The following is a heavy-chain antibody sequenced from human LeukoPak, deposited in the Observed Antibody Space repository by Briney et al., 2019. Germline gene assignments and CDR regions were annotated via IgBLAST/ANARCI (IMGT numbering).Heavy chain of an antibody. CDR2: IYPGDSDT. CDR3: ARLGTVVAATPNWFDP. V-gene: IGHV5-51*01. J-gene: IGHJ5*02. Sequence: GESLKLSCKGSGYSFTSYWIGWVRQMPGKGLEWMGIIYPGDSDTRYSPSFQGQVTISADKSISTAYLQWSSLKASDTAMYYCARLGTVVAATPNWFDPWGQGTLVAVSS. CDR1: GYSFTSYW. D-gene: IGHD2-15*01.